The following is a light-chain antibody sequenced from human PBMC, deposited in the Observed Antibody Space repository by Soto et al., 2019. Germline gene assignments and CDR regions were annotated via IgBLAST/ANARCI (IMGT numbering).Light chain of an antibody. Sequence: QSALTQPRSVSGSPGQSVTISCTGTSSDVGAYDYVSWYQQHPGKAPKLMIYDVRKRPSGVPDRFSGSKSGNTASLTISGLQAEDEADYYCCSYSGYYTWVFGGGTKLTVL. J-gene: IGLJ3*02. CDR2: DVR. V-gene: IGLV2-11*01. CDR3: CSYSGYYTWV. CDR1: SSDVGAYDY.